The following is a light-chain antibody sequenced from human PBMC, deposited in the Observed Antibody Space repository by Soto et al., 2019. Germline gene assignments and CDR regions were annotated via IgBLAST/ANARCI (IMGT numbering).Light chain of an antibody. CDR2: EVS. CDR1: SSDVGAYNN. Sequence: QSVLTQPASVSGSPGQSITISCTGTSSDVGAYNNVSWYQQHPGKAPKLMIFEVSDRPSGVSNRFSGSKSGNTASLTISGLQAEDEADYYCSSYTSSNTLVFGGGTKVTVL. V-gene: IGLV2-14*01. J-gene: IGLJ2*01. CDR3: SSYTSSNTLV.